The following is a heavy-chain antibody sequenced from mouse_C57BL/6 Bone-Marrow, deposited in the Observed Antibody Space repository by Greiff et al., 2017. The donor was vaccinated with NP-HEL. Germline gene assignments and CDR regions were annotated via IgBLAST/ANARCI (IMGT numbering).Heavy chain of an antibody. CDR1: GYTFTDYE. CDR3: TRKFITTGWVYWYFDV. J-gene: IGHJ1*03. Sequence: VQLQESGAELVRPGASVTLSCKASGYTFTDYEMHWVKQTPVHGLEWIGAIDPETGGTAYNQKFKGKAILTADKSSSTAYMELRSRTSEDSAVYYCTRKFITTGWVYWYFDVWGTGTTVTVSS. D-gene: IGHD1-1*01. CDR2: IDPETGGT. V-gene: IGHV1-15*01.